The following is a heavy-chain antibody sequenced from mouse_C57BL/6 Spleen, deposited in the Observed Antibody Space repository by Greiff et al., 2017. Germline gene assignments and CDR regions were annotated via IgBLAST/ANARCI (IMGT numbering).Heavy chain of an antibody. V-gene: IGHV3-6*01. CDR2: ISYDGSN. CDR3: ARGAYYGSSLYAMDY. Sequence: GPGLVKPSQSLSLTCSVTGYSITSGYYWNWIRQFPGNKLEWMGYISYDGSNNYNPSLKNRISITRDTSKNQFFLKLNSVTTEDTATYYCARGAYYGSSLYAMDYWGQGTSITVSS. CDR1: GYSITSGYY. D-gene: IGHD1-1*01. J-gene: IGHJ4*01.